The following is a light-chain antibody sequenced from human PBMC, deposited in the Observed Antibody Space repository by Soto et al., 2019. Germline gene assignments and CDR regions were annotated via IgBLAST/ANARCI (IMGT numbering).Light chain of an antibody. CDR1: QGISSY. V-gene: IGKV1-9*01. Sequence: IQLTQSPSSLSASVGDRVTITCRASQGISSYLVWYQQKAGKAPKLLIYAASTLYGGVPSRFSGSGSGTDFALTITSLQAEDFATYYCQQLRMYPSTFGGGTKVDI. J-gene: IGKJ4*01. CDR3: QQLRMYPST. CDR2: AAS.